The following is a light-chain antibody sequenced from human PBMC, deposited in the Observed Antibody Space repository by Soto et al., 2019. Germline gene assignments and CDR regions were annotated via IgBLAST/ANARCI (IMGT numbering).Light chain of an antibody. J-gene: IGKJ4*01. V-gene: IGKV1-9*01. CDR1: QGISSY. CDR2: AAS. CDR3: QQFNSYPST. Sequence: IQLTQSPSSLSASVGDRVTITCRASQGISSYLAWYQQKAGKAPKLLIYAASTLQSGVPSRFSGSGSGTDFTLTISSLQPVDFATYYCQQFNSYPSTFGGGTKVEIK.